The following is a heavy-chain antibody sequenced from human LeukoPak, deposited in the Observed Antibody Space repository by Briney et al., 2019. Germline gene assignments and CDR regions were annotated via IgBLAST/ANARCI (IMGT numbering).Heavy chain of an antibody. CDR2: ISGSGGDT. V-gene: IGHV3-23*01. Sequence: GGSLRLSCAASEFPFSTYAMSWVRQAPGKGLEWVSVISGSGGDTYYADSVKGRFTISGDNSKNTVYLQMNSLRAEDTALYYCAKGGVYGDYYFDYWGQGTLVTVSS. J-gene: IGHJ4*02. CDR3: AKGGVYGDYYFDY. CDR1: EFPFSTYA. D-gene: IGHD4-17*01.